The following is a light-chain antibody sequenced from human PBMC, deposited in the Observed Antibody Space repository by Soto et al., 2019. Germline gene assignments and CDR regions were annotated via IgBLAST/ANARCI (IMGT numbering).Light chain of an antibody. Sequence: ESVLTQSPATLSLSPGERATLSCRASQSVNSYLAWYQHKPGQAPRLLIHDASNRATGIPARFSGSGSGTDFTLTISSLEPEDFAVYYCQQRTNWPSSTFGQGTRLEIK. CDR1: QSVNSY. J-gene: IGKJ5*01. CDR3: QQRTNWPSST. V-gene: IGKV3-11*01. CDR2: DAS.